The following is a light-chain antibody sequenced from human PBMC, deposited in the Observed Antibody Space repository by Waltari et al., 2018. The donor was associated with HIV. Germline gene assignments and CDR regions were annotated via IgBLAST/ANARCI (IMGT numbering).Light chain of an antibody. V-gene: IGKV3-15*01. CDR2: GAS. Sequence: EIVMTQSPATLSVSPGERANLSCRASQSASSSLAWYQQKPGQAPRLLIYGASTMATGIPTRFSGSGSGTEFTLTISSPQSEDFAVYYCQQYYAWPLTFGGGTKVEVK. CDR3: QQYYAWPLT. CDR1: QSASSS. J-gene: IGKJ4*01.